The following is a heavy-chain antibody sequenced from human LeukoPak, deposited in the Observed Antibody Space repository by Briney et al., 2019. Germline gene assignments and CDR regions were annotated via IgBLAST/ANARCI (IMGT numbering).Heavy chain of an antibody. Sequence: SETLSLTCTVSNGSLTNNYWSWIRQPPGEGLEWIGYIYFSGSTIYNPSLKSGVTISIDTSKNTFSLKLISLTAAETAVYYCGAAWTWGHGNLVTVSS. D-gene: IGHD2-15*01. CDR3: GAAWT. V-gene: IGHV4-59*01. CDR2: IYFSGST. CDR1: NGSLTNNY. J-gene: IGHJ5*01.